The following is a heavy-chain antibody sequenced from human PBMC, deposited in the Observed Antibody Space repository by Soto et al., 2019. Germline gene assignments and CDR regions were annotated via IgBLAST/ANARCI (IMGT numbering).Heavy chain of an antibody. Sequence: QVQLVQSVAEVKKPGSSVKISCKASGVTFSSYAISWVRQAPGQGLEWMGGIIPIFGTANYAQKFQGRVTITADKSTSTVSMELCSLRSEDTAVYYCAKSQRMLTVYGMDVWGPGTTVTVSS. CDR3: AKSQRMLTVYGMDV. CDR1: GVTFSSYA. J-gene: IGHJ6*02. V-gene: IGHV1-69*06. CDR2: IIPIFGTA. D-gene: IGHD3-9*01.